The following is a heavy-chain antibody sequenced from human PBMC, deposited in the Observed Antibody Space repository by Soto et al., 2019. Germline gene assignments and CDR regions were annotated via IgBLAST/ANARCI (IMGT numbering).Heavy chain of an antibody. CDR1: GYLFTDHG. J-gene: IGHJ4*02. D-gene: IGHD3-10*01. CDR2: FNVFNGDP. Sequence: ASVKVSCKPSGYLFTDHGIARVRQAPGQGLEWMGWFNVFNGDPRYAPNLQGRVTMTKDTSTNTASMELRSLRSDDTAVSFCVRVRRGQMDYWGQGSLVTVSS. CDR3: VRVRRGQMDY. V-gene: IGHV1-18*01.